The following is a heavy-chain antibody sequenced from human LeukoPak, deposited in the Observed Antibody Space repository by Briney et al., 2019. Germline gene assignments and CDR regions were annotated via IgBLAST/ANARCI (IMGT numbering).Heavy chain of an antibody. V-gene: IGHV4-59*01. CDR3: ARGCSNDHDGL. CDR2: IYHSGST. D-gene: IGHD2-8*01. J-gene: IGHJ4*02. Sequence: SETLSLTCTVSGGSISSYYGSWIRQPPGKGLEWIGYIYHSGSTNYNPSLKSRVTISVDTSKNQFSLKLSSVTAADPAVYYCARGCSNDHDGLWGQGKLVTVSS. CDR1: GGSISSYY.